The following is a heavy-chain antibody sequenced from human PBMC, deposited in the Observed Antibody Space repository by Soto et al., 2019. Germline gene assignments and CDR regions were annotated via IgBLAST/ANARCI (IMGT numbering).Heavy chain of an antibody. V-gene: IGHV4-31*03. D-gene: IGHD3-22*01. CDR3: AREGYYYDSSWFDP. Sequence: QVQLQESGPGLVKPSQTLSLTCTVSGGSISSGGYYWSWIRQHPGKGLEWIGYIYYSGSTYYNPSLKRRVTISVDTSKNQFSLKLSSVTAADTAVYYCAREGYYYDSSWFDPWGQGTLVTVSS. CDR2: IYYSGST. J-gene: IGHJ5*02. CDR1: GGSISSGGYY.